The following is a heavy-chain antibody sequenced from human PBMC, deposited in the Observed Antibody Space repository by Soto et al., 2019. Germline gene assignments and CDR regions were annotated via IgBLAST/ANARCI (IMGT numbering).Heavy chain of an antibody. D-gene: IGHD6-6*01. V-gene: IGHV1-8*01. CDR1: GYTFSSYD. CDR3: ARALGAARPTQYYYYYGMDV. Sequence: QVQLVQSGAEVKKPGASLKVSCKASGYTFSSYDINWVRQATGQGLEWMGWMNPNSGNTGYAQKFQGRVTMTRNTSLSTADMELSSLRSEDTAVYYCARALGAARPTQYYYYYGMDVWGQGTTVTVSS. J-gene: IGHJ6*02. CDR2: MNPNSGNT.